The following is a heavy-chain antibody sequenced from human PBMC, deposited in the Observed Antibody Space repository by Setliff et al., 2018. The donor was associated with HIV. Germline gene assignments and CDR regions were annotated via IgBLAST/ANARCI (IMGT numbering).Heavy chain of an antibody. CDR1: GFTFRNYA. CDR2: ISPSSGGT. Sequence: GGSLRLSRAASGFTFRNYAMTWVRQAPGKGLEWVSTISPSSGGTNYADSVKGRFTISRDNSKNILYLQMNSLRVEDSAVYYCAKTVALLRAARLDLDYWGQGTLVTVSS. V-gene: IGHV3-23*01. D-gene: IGHD6-6*01. CDR3: AKTVALLRAARLDLDY. J-gene: IGHJ4*02.